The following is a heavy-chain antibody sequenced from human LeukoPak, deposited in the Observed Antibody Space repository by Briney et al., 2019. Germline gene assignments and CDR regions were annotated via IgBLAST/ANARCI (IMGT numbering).Heavy chain of an antibody. CDR1: GFTFSSYG. J-gene: IGHJ2*01. D-gene: IGHD4-23*01. Sequence: GRSLRLSCAASGFTFSSYGMHWVRQAPGKGLEWVAVIWYDGSNKYYADSVKGRFTISRDNAKNSLYLQMNSLRAEDTALYYCAKDKGQAVVTRYFDLWGRGTLVTVSS. CDR2: IWYDGSNK. V-gene: IGHV3-33*03. CDR3: AKDKGQAVVTRYFDL.